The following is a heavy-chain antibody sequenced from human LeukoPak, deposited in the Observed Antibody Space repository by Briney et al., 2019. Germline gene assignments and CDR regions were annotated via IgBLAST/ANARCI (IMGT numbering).Heavy chain of an antibody. CDR3: ARASYYGSGRGNNFDY. V-gene: IGHV1-18*01. J-gene: IGHJ4*02. D-gene: IGHD3-10*01. CDR2: ISAYNGNT. CDR1: GYTFTSYG. Sequence: ASVKVSCKASGYTFTSYGISWVRQAPGQGLEWMGWISAYNGNTNYAQKLQGRVTMTTDTSTSTAYMELRSLRSDDTAVYYCARASYYGSGRGNNFDYWGQGTLVTVSS.